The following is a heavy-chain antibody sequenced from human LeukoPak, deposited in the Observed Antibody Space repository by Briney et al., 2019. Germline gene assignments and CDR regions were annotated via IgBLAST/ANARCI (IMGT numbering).Heavy chain of an antibody. D-gene: IGHD6-6*01. Sequence: SETLSLTCTVSGGSVSSDSYYWSWIRQPAGRGLEWIGRIYNSGSTNYNPSLKSRVTVSVDTSKNQFSLKLTSVTAADTAVYYCATTGSSIVASDGTFDIWGQGTMVTVSS. CDR1: GGSVSSDSYY. CDR3: ATTGSSIVASDGTFDI. V-gene: IGHV4-61*02. CDR2: IYNSGST. J-gene: IGHJ3*02.